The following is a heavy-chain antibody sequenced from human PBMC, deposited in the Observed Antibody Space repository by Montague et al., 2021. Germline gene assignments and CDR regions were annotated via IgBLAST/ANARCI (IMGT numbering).Heavy chain of an antibody. CDR2: IFHNGST. D-gene: IGHD3-22*01. J-gene: IGHJ5*02. CDR1: GGPISSNNW. CDR3: ARVAAWGYYDTSGPNWFDP. Sequence: SETLSLTCAVSGGPISSNNWWTWVRQPPGKGLEWIGEIFHNGSTTYSPSLKSRVTISMDKSKDQFSLKLTSVTAADTAVYYCARVAAWGYYDTSGPNWFDPGGQGTLVTVSS. V-gene: IGHV4-4*02.